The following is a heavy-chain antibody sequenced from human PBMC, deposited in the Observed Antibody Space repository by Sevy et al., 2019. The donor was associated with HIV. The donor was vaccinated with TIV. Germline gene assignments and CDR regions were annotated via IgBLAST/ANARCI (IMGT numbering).Heavy chain of an antibody. D-gene: IGHD2-8*02. Sequence: GGSLRLSCAASGFTFSSYSMNWVRQAPGKGLEWVSYISSSSSTIYYADSVKGRFTISRDNAKNSLYLQMNSLRDEDTAVYYCARGTSGGVYYYYYYMDVWGKWTTVTVSS. V-gene: IGHV3-48*02. J-gene: IGHJ6*03. CDR1: GFTFSSYS. CDR2: ISSSSSTI. CDR3: ARGTSGGVYYYYYYMDV.